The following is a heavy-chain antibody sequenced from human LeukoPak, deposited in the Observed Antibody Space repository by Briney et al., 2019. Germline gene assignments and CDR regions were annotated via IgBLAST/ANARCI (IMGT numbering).Heavy chain of an antibody. J-gene: IGHJ4*02. D-gene: IGHD3-3*01. Sequence: SETLSLTCTVSGGSISSGDYYWRWIRQPPGKGLEWIGYIYYSGSTYYNPSLKSRVTISVDTSKNQFSLKLSSVTAADTAVYYCARSRGGYTYYDSLWGQGTLVTVSS. V-gene: IGHV4-30-4*01. CDR1: GGSISSGDYY. CDR3: ARSRGGYTYYDSL. CDR2: IYYSGST.